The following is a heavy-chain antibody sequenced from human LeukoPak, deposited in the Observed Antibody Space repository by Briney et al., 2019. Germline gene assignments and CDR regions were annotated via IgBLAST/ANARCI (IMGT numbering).Heavy chain of an antibody. J-gene: IGHJ4*02. Sequence: PGGSLRLSCAASGFTFSSYAMTWVRQAPGKGLEWVSAIIGGGDTTHYADSVKGRFTISRDNSKNTLNLQMNSLRAEDTAMYYCAKSRDGYNILDYWGLGTLVTVSS. V-gene: IGHV3-23*01. CDR2: IIGGGDTT. CDR1: GFTFSSYA. D-gene: IGHD5-24*01. CDR3: AKSRDGYNILDY.